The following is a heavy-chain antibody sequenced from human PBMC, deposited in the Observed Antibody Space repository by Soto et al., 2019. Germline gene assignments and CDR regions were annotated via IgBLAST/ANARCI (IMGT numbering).Heavy chain of an antibody. CDR2: IKQDGSEK. J-gene: IGHJ4*02. V-gene: IGHV3-7*05. Sequence: GGSLRLSCAASGFTFSSYWMSWVRQAPGKGLEWVANIKQDGSEKYYVDSVKGRFTISRDNAKNSLYLQMNSLRAEDTAVYYCARDKNYDFWSGSPYYFDYWGQGTLVTVSS. CDR1: GFTFSSYW. D-gene: IGHD3-3*01. CDR3: ARDKNYDFWSGSPYYFDY.